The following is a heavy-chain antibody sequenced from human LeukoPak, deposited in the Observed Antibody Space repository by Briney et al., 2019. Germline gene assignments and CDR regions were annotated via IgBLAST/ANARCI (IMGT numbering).Heavy chain of an antibody. D-gene: IGHD4-17*01. CDR1: GFTVSSNY. CDR2: IYSGGST. CDR3: ARSDDYGDYLVDAFDI. V-gene: IGHV3-66*02. Sequence: GGSLRLSCAASGFTVSSNYMSWVRQAPAKGLEWVSVIYSGGSTYYADSVKGRFTISRDNSKNTLYLQMNSLRAEDTAVYYCARSDDYGDYLVDAFDIWGQGTMVTVSS. J-gene: IGHJ3*02.